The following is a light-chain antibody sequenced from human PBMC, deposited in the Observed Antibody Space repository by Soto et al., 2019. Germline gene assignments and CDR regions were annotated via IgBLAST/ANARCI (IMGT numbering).Light chain of an antibody. Sequence: EIVMTQSPATLSVSPGERATLSCRASQSVSSNLAWYQQKPGQAPRLLIYDASHRATGIPARFSGSGSGTDFTLTISSLQSEDFAVYYCQQYSDWPPVYTFGQGTKLEIK. CDR1: QSVSSN. CDR2: DAS. J-gene: IGKJ2*01. CDR3: QQYSDWPPVYT. V-gene: IGKV3D-15*01.